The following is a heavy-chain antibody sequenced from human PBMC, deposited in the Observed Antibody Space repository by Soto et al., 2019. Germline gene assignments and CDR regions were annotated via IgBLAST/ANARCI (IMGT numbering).Heavy chain of an antibody. V-gene: IGHV5-51*01. CDR2: IYPGDSDT. Sequence: PGESLKISCKGSGYSFTSYWIGWVRQMPGKGLEWMGIIYPGDSDTRYSPSFQGQVTISAEKSISTAYLQWSSLKASDTAMYYRARKYGNYYDSIKWFDPWGQGTLVTVSS. CDR3: ARKYGNYYDSIKWFDP. CDR1: GYSFTSYW. J-gene: IGHJ5*02. D-gene: IGHD3-22*01.